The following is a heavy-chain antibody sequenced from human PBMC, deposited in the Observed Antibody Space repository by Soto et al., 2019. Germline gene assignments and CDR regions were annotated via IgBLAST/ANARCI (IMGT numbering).Heavy chain of an antibody. CDR1: GGTRSSFINYP. J-gene: IGHJ4*02. CDR3: ARRDTSGFLRYFDN. V-gene: IGHV1-69*06. Sequence: QMQLVQSGAEVKKPGSSVKVSCKASGGTRSSFINYPINWVRQAPGQGLEWMGGIVPNVGTVNYAQKFQGRVTITADKSTGTAYMEVSSLRSEDTALYYCARRDTSGFLRYFDNWGQGTLVTVSS. CDR2: IVPNVGTV. D-gene: IGHD3-3*01.